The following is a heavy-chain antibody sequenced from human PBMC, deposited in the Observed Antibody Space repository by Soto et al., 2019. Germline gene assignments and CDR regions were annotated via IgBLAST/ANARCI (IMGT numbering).Heavy chain of an antibody. V-gene: IGHV4-39*01. CDR2: IYYSGST. CDR1: GGSISSSSYY. D-gene: IGHD2-15*01. J-gene: IGHJ6*03. Sequence: PSETLSLTCTVSGGSISSSSYYWGWIRQPPGKGLEWIGSIYYSGSTYYNPSLKSRVTISVDTSKNQFSLKLSSVTAADTAVYYCATSIDWCSGGSCYPSYYYYYYMDVWGKGTTVTVSS. CDR3: ATSIDWCSGGSCYPSYYYYYYMDV.